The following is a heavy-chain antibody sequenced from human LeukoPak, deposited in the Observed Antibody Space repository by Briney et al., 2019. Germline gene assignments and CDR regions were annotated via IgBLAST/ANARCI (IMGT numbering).Heavy chain of an antibody. Sequence: GGALRLSCAASGFTFSSYWMSWVRQAPGKGLEWVANIKQDGTEKYYVDSVKGRFTISRDNAKNSLYLQMNSLRAEDTAVYYCARGGYYYGSGSYYTWGQGTLVTVSS. CDR1: GFTFSSYW. J-gene: IGHJ4*02. V-gene: IGHV3-7*01. D-gene: IGHD3-10*01. CDR2: IKQDGTEK. CDR3: ARGGYYYGSGSYYT.